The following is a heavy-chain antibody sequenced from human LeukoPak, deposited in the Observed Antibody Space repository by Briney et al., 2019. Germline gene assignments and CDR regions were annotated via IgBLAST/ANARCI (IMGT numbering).Heavy chain of an antibody. D-gene: IGHD3-10*01. CDR2: INHSGGT. CDR3: ARAITMVRGVITPNPVFDY. Sequence: PSETLSLTCAVYGGSFSGYYWSWIRQPPGKGLEWIGEINHSGGTNYNPSLKSRVTISVDTSKNQFSLKLSSVTAADTAVYYCARAITMVRGVITPNPVFDYWGQGTLVTVSS. V-gene: IGHV4-34*01. CDR1: GGSFSGYY. J-gene: IGHJ4*02.